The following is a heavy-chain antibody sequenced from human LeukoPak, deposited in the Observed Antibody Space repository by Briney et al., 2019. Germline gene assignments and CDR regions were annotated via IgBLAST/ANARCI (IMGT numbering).Heavy chain of an antibody. J-gene: IGHJ4*02. D-gene: IGHD6-13*01. CDR2: IRSKANSYAT. V-gene: IGHV3-73*01. Sequence: PGGSLRLSCAASGFTFSGSAMHWVRQASGKGLEWVGRIRSKANSYATAYAASVKGRFTISRDDSKNTAYLQMNSLKTEDTAVCYCTRLFYSSSQVDYWGQGTLVTVSS. CDR3: TRLFYSSSQVDY. CDR1: GFTFSGSA.